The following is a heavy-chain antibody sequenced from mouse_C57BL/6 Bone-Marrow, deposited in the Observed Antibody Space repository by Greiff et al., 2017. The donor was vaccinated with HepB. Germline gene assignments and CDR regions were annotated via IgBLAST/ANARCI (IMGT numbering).Heavy chain of an antibody. CDR2: ISNGGGST. Sequence: EVKVVESGGGLVQPGGSLKLSCAASGFTFSDYYMYWVRQTPEKRLEWVAYISNGGGSTYYPDTVKGRFTISIDNAKNTLYLQMSRLKSEDTAMYYCASRYYDYSPMDYWGQGTSVTVSS. V-gene: IGHV5-12*01. D-gene: IGHD2-4*01. CDR1: GFTFSDYY. CDR3: ASRYYDYSPMDY. J-gene: IGHJ4*01.